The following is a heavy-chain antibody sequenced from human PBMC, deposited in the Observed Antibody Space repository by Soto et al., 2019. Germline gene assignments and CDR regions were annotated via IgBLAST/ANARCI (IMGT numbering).Heavy chain of an antibody. CDR2: IFDSANT. CDR3: AREGCSGGSCYSGYNLGIDY. J-gene: IGHJ4*02. CDR1: CGSGVSGYYY. V-gene: IGHV4-61*01. D-gene: IGHD2-15*01. Sequence: EPLSLTSTVSCGSGVSGYYYRSWIRQPPGKGVEWIVNIFDSANTKYNPCLQSRVTSSKDTSKNQFSLTLTSATAADTAVYFCAREGCSGGSCYSGYNLGIDYWGQGTLVTVSS.